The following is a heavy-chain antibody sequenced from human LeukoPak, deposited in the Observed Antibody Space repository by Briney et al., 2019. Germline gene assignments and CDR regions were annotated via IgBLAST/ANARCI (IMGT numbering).Heavy chain of an antibody. CDR1: GGSISSGGYY. CDR3: ARRSSYSYFQH. V-gene: IGHV4-39*07. Sequence: PSETLSLTCTVSGGSISSGGYYWSWIRQPPGKGLEWIGEINHSGGTNYNPSLKSRVTISVDTSKNQFSLKLSSVTAADTAVYYCARRSSYSYFQHWGQGTLVTVSS. D-gene: IGHD3-3*01. J-gene: IGHJ1*01. CDR2: INHSGGT.